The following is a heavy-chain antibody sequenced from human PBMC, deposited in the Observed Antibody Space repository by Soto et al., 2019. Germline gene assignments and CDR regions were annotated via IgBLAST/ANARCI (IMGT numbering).Heavy chain of an antibody. J-gene: IGHJ4*02. CDR3: GRGRSGEIVIFY. CDR2: IGPKSGDT. CDR1: GYTFSGYY. Sequence: QVQLVQSGAEVKESGASVKVPCKASGYTFSGYYIHWVRQAPGQAPEWVGEIGPKSGDTRYAQKFQGRVTMTKDTSITTVYMELRNLSPDDTAVYFCGRGRSGEIVIFYWGQGTLVTVHS. V-gene: IGHV1-2*02. D-gene: IGHD5-12*01.